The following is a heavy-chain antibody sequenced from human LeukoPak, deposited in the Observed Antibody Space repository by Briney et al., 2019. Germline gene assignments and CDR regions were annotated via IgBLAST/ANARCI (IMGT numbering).Heavy chain of an antibody. CDR1: GFTFSSYW. D-gene: IGHD2-15*01. CDR3: ARQGAADSRDY. V-gene: IGHV3-7*01. Sequence: GGSLRLSCAASGFTFSSYWMSWVRQAPGKGLEWVANIKQDGSEKYYVDSVKGRFTISRDNAKNSLYLQMNNLRAEDTAVYYCARQGAADSRDYWGQGTLVTVSS. J-gene: IGHJ4*02. CDR2: IKQDGSEK.